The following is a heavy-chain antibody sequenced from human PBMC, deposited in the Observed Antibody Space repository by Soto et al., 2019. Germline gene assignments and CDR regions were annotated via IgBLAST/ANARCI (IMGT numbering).Heavy chain of an antibody. CDR3: ARRRAGRYSGYDPLPFDY. J-gene: IGHJ4*02. D-gene: IGHD5-12*01. Sequence: QVQLVQSGAEVKKPGSSVKVSCKASGGTFSSYAISWVRQAPGQGLEWMGGIIPIFGTANYAQKFQGRVTLTADXXTXTXXMELGSLRSEDTAVYYCARRRAGRYSGYDPLPFDYWGQGTLVTVSS. CDR2: IIPIFGTA. CDR1: GGTFSSYA. V-gene: IGHV1-69*12.